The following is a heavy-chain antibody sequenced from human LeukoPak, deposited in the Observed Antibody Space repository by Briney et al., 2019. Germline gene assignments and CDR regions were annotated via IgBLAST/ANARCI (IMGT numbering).Heavy chain of an antibody. Sequence: GASVKVSCKASGYTFTSYGISWVRQAPGQGLEWMGWISAYNGNTNYAQKLQGRVTMTTDTSTSTAYMELRSLRSDDTAVYYCARDGERSRLVSITYFDYWGQGTLVTVSS. V-gene: IGHV1-18*01. CDR3: ARDGERSRLVSITYFDY. J-gene: IGHJ4*02. CDR1: GYTFTSYG. CDR2: ISAYNGNT. D-gene: IGHD3-9*01.